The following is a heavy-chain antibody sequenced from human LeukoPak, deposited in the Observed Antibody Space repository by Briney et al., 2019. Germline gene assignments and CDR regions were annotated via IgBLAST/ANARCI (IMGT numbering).Heavy chain of an antibody. V-gene: IGHV3-11*01. CDR3: ARGYGSHFYYYVDV. J-gene: IGHJ6*03. CDR1: GFTFSDYN. Sequence: SGGSLRLSCTASGFTFSDYNMIWIRQAPGKGLEWVSHISSSFGTIYYADSVKGRFTISRDNARNSLYLQMNSLRVEDTAIYYCARGYGSHFYYYVDVWGKGTTVTISS. CDR2: ISSSFGTI. D-gene: IGHD4-17*01.